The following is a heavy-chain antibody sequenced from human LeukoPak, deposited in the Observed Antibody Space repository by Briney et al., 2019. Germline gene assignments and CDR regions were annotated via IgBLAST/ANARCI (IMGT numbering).Heavy chain of an antibody. J-gene: IGHJ4*02. CDR2: IYYSGST. V-gene: IGHV4-59*01. Sequence: SETLSLTCTVSGGSISSYYWGWIRQPPGKGLEWLGYIYYSGSTNYNPSLKSRVTISVDTSKNQFSLRLSSVTAADTAVYYCARVTGYMTEDYFDYWGQGTLITVSS. CDR1: GGSISSYY. CDR3: ARVTGYMTEDYFDY. D-gene: IGHD6-13*01.